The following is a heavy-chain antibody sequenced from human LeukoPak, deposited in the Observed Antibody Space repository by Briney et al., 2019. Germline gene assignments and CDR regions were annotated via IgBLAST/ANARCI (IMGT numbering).Heavy chain of an antibody. CDR3: ASSVAAAATPLYYYYYMDV. CDR2: ISAYNGNT. Sequence: ASVKVSCKASGYTFTSYGISWVRQAPGQGLEWMGWISAYNGNTNYAQKLQGRVTMTTDTSTSTAYMELRSLRSEDTAVYYCASSVAAAATPLYYYYYMDVWGKGTTVTVSS. CDR1: GYTFTSYG. J-gene: IGHJ6*03. D-gene: IGHD6-13*01. V-gene: IGHV1-18*01.